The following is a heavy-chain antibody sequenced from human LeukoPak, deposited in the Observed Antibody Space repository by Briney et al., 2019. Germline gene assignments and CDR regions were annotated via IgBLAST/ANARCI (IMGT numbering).Heavy chain of an antibody. Sequence: GESLKISYKGSGYSFTSYWIGWVRQMPGKGLEWMGIIYPGDSDTRYSPSFQGQVTISADKSISTAYLQWSSLKASDTAMYYCARHRYSSYYYYYYMDVWGKGTTVTVSS. CDR1: GYSFTSYW. CDR2: IYPGDSDT. V-gene: IGHV5-51*01. D-gene: IGHD4-11*01. CDR3: ARHRYSSYYYYYYMDV. J-gene: IGHJ6*03.